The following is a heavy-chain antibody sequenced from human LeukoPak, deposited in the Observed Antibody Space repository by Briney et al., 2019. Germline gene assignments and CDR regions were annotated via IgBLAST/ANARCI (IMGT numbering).Heavy chain of an antibody. CDR3: ARLTTVTTNFDY. V-gene: IGHV4-59*08. J-gene: IGHJ4*02. D-gene: IGHD4-17*01. Sequence: SETLSLTCTVSGGSISSYYRSWIRQPPGKGLEWIGYIYYSGSTNYNPSLKSRVTISVDTSKNQFSLKLSSVTAADTAVYYCARLTTVTTNFDYWGQGTLVTVSS. CDR2: IYYSGST. CDR1: GGSISSYY.